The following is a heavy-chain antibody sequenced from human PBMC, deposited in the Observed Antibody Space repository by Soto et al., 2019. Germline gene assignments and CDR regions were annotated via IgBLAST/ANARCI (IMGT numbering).Heavy chain of an antibody. CDR1: GFTFSSYG. D-gene: IGHD2-15*01. Sequence: VQLVESGGGVVQPGRSLRLSCAASGFTFSSYGMHWVRQAPGKGLEWVAVIWYDGSNKYYADSVKGRFTISRDNSKNTLYLQMNSLRAEDTAVYYCASSTSTPDAFDIWGQGTMVTVSS. CDR2: IWYDGSNK. J-gene: IGHJ3*02. V-gene: IGHV3-33*01. CDR3: ASSTSTPDAFDI.